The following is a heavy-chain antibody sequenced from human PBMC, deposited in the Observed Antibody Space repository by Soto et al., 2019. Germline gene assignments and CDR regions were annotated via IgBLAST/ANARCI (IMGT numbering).Heavy chain of an antibody. D-gene: IGHD3-3*01. CDR2: ISGSGGST. Sequence: SGVTFSSYAMSWVRQAPGKGLEWVSAISGSGGSTYYADSVKGRFTISRDNARTSLYLQMRSLRAEDSAVYYCARDRYDFWSGSDHYGWDFWGEGTTVTVSS. CDR3: ARDRYDFWSGSDHYGWDF. V-gene: IGHV3-23*01. CDR1: GVTFSSYA. J-gene: IGHJ6*04.